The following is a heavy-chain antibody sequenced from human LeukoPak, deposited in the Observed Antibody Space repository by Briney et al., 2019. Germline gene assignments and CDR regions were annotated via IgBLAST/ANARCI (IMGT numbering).Heavy chain of an antibody. CDR1: GGSFSGYY. Sequence: SETLSLTCAVYGGSFSGYYWSWIRQPPGKGLEWIGEINHSGSTNDNPSLKSRVAISVDTSKNQFSLKLSSVTAADTAVYYCARGWGSSRPMLVYWGRGTLVTVSS. D-gene: IGHD6-19*01. J-gene: IGHJ4*02. CDR2: INHSGST. V-gene: IGHV4-34*01. CDR3: ARGWGSSRPMLVY.